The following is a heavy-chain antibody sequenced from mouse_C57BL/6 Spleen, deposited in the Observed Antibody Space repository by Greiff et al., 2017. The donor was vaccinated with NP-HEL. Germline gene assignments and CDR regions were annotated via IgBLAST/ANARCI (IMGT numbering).Heavy chain of an antibody. CDR3: ARGYYGSILWYFDY. J-gene: IGHJ2*01. CDR2: IYPGDGDT. Sequence: QVQLKQSGAELVKPGASVKISCKASGYAFSRYWMNWVKQRPGKGLEWIGQIYPGDGDTNYNGKFKGKATLTADKSSSTAYMQLSSLTSEDSAVYFCARGYYGSILWYFDYWGQGTTLTVSS. CDR1: GYAFSRYW. V-gene: IGHV1-80*01. D-gene: IGHD1-1*01.